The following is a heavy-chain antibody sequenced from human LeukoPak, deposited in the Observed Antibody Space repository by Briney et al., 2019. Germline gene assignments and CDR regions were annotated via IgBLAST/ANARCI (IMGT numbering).Heavy chain of an antibody. J-gene: IGHJ4*02. CDR2: INHSGST. CDR1: GGSFSDYY. CDR3: ARVKSVNSSSWYYFDY. D-gene: IGHD6-13*01. Sequence: SETLSLTCAVYGGSFSDYYWTWIRQPPGKGLEWIGEINHSGSTNYNPSLKSRVTISVDKSKNQFSLKLSSVTAADTAVCYCARVKSVNSSSWYYFDYWGQGTLVTVSS. V-gene: IGHV4-34*01.